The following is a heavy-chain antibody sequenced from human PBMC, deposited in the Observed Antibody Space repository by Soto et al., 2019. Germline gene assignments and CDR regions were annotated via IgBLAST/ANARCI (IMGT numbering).Heavy chain of an antibody. CDR2: ISGSGGST. CDR3: AKVSLREYQLLLYYFDY. CDR1: GFTFSSYA. D-gene: IGHD2-2*01. J-gene: IGHJ4*02. V-gene: IGHV3-23*01. Sequence: GGSLRLSCAASGFTFSSYAMSWVRQAPGKGLEWVSAISGSGGSTYYADSVKGRFTISRDNSKNTLYLQMNSLRAEDTAVYYCAKVSLREYQLLLYYFDYWGQGTLVTVSS.